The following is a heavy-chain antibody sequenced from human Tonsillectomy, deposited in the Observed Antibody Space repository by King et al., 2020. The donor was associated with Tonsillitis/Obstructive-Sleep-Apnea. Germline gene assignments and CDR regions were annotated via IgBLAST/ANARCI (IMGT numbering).Heavy chain of an antibody. Sequence: VQLVESGGGLVQPGRSLRLSCAASGFSFDDYAMHWVRQAPGKGLEWVAGIIWNSANIGYADSVKGRFTISRDNAKNSLYLQMNSLRAEDTALYYCAKVGERRACYNFYFMDVWGKGTTVTVSS. D-gene: IGHD3-3*01. J-gene: IGHJ6*03. V-gene: IGHV3-9*01. CDR1: GFSFDDYA. CDR3: AKVGERRACYNFYFMDV. CDR2: IIWNSANI.